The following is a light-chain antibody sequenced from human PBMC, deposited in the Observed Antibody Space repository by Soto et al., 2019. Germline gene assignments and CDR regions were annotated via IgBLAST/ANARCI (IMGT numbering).Light chain of an antibody. CDR3: AAWDDSLRGVV. CDR2: RNN. CDR1: SSNIGSNY. V-gene: IGLV1-47*01. J-gene: IGLJ2*01. Sequence: QSVLTQPPSASGTPGQRVTISCSGSSSNIGSNYVYWYQQLPGTAPKLLIYRNNQRPSGVPDRFSGSKSGTSASLAISGLRSEDEGDYYCAAWDDSLRGVVFGGGTQLTVL.